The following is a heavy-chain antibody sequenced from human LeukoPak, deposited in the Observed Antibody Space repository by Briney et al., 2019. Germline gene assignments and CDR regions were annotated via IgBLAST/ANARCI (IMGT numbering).Heavy chain of an antibody. CDR2: IYPGDSDT. CDR1: GYSFTSYW. J-gene: IGHJ4*02. CDR3: ARGVDTAMVTFDY. D-gene: IGHD5-18*01. Sequence: GESLKISCKGSGYSFTSYWIGWVRQMPGKGLEWMGIIYPGDSDTRYSPSFQGQVTISADKSISTAYLQWSSLKASDTVMYYCARGVDTAMVTFDYWGQGTLVTVSS. V-gene: IGHV5-51*01.